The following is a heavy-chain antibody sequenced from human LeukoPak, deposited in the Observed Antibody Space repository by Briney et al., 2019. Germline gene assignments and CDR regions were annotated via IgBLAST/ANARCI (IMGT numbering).Heavy chain of an antibody. Sequence: SETLSLTCTVSGGSISSSDYSWGWLRQPPGKGLEWIGSIYYSGSTYYNPSLNRRATISVDTSKNQFPLKLSSVAAADTAVYYCARQRGYYYPFKYWGQGTLVTVSS. CDR2: IYYSGST. D-gene: IGHD3-22*01. V-gene: IGHV4-39*01. CDR3: ARQRGYYYPFKY. J-gene: IGHJ4*02. CDR1: GGSISSSDYS.